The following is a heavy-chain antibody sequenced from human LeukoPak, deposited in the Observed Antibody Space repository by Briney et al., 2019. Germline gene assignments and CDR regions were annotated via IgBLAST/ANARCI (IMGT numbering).Heavy chain of an antibody. J-gene: IGHJ4*02. D-gene: IGHD5-18*01. CDR1: GGTFSSYA. V-gene: IGHV1-69*04. Sequence: ASVKVSCKASGGTFSSYAISWVRQAPGQGLEWMGRIIPILGIANYAQKFQGRVTITADKSTSTAYMELSSLRSEDTAVYYCARGRDTAMATCDYWGQGTLVTVSS. CDR2: IIPILGIA. CDR3: ARGRDTAMATCDY.